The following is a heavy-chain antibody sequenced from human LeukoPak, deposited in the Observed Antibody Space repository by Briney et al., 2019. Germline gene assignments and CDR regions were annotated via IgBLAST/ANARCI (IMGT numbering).Heavy chain of an antibody. D-gene: IGHD4-17*01. CDR1: GFTFSSYS. Sequence: GGSLRLSCAASGFTFSSYSMNWVRLAPGKGLEWVSSISSSSSYIYYADSVKGRFTISRDNAKNTLYLQMNSLRAEDTAVYYCARSLGDYEEDYWGQGTLVTVSS. J-gene: IGHJ4*02. V-gene: IGHV3-21*01. CDR2: ISSSSSYI. CDR3: ARSLGDYEEDY.